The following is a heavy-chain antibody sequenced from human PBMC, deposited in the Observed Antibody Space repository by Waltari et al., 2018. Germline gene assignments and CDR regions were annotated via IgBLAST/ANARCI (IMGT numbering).Heavy chain of an antibody. V-gene: IGHV4-4*07. CDR2: IYSTGTT. J-gene: IGHJ4*02. Sequence: QVQLQESGPRLVKPSETLSLTCTVSGRSIRNHYWNWIRQPAGKGLEWIGRIYSTGTTNFNPSLKGRVTMSVDTSKNHFSLNLTSLTAADTALYYCATNLQAAEGMDSWGQGTLVFVSS. D-gene: IGHD6-13*01. CDR3: ATNLQAAEGMDS. CDR1: GRSIRNHY.